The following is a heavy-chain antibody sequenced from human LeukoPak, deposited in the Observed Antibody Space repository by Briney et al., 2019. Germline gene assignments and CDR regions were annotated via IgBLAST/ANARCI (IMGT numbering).Heavy chain of an antibody. V-gene: IGHV1-46*01. CDR3: ARGADHIAVVEGWFDP. CDR1: GGSFRSYG. CDR2: INPSGGST. J-gene: IGHJ5*02. Sequence: GASVKVSCKASGGSFRSYGISWRRQAPGQGLEWMGIINPSGGSTSYAQKFQGRVTMTRDTSTSTVYMELSSLRSEDTAVYYCARGADHIAVVEGWFDPWGQGTLLTVSS. D-gene: IGHD2-21*01.